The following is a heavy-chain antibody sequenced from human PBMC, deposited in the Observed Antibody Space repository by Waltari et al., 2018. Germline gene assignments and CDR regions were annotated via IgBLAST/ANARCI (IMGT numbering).Heavy chain of an antibody. CDR1: GLYFSRFA. J-gene: IGHJ4*02. CDR3: AKDVEGELYYFDN. Sequence: VQMVESGGGVVQPGRSLRLSCAASGLYFSRFAMHWVRRSPGKGLDWVAVVGFDGRNKFYAESVKGRFTISRDNSKNTLYLQMESLRAEDTAIYYCAKDVEGELYYFDNWGQGTLVTVSS. CDR2: VGFDGRNK. D-gene: IGHD3-16*01. V-gene: IGHV3-30*18.